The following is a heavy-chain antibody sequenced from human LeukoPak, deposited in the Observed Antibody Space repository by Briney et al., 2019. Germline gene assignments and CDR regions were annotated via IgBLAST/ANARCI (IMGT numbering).Heavy chain of an antibody. V-gene: IGHV4-59*08. D-gene: IGHD5-12*01. J-gene: IGHJ4*02. CDR1: GGSISSYY. CDR2: IYYSGST. CDR3: ARVGHSGHDSGDYFDY. Sequence: KPSETLSLTCTVSGGSISSYYWSWIRQPPGKGLEWIGYIYYSGSTNYNPSLKSRVTISVDTSKNQFSLKLSTVTAADTAVYYCARVGHSGHDSGDYFDYWGQGTLVTVSP.